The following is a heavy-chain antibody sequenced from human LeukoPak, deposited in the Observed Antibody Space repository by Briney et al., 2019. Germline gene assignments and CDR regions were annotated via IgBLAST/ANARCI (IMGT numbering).Heavy chain of an antibody. D-gene: IGHD3-3*01. CDR2: IYTSGST. CDR1: GGSISSYY. J-gene: IGHJ1*01. V-gene: IGHV4-4*07. Sequence: PSQTLSLTCTVSGGSISSYYWSWIRLHAGKGLEWIGRIYTSGSTNYNPSLKSRVPMSVDTPKNQFSLKLSSVTAADTAVYYCARGPLDFWSGYSNTAEYFQHWGQGTLVTVSS. CDR3: ARGPLDFWSGYSNTAEYFQH.